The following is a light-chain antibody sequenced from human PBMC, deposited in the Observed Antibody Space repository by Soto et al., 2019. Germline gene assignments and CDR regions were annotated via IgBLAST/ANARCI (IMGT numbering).Light chain of an antibody. Sequence: QSVLTQPPSASGTPGQWVTISCSGSSSNIGTNTVNWYQQFPRSAPKLLMYSSNQRPSGVPDRFSGSKSGTSASLAISGLQSEDEADYYCAAWDGSLNVVLFGGGTKLTVL. CDR2: SSN. V-gene: IGLV1-44*01. CDR3: AAWDGSLNVVL. J-gene: IGLJ3*02. CDR1: SSNIGTNT.